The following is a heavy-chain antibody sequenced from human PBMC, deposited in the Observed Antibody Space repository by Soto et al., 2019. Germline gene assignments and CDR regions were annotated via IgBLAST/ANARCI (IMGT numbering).Heavy chain of an antibody. CDR3: ACSSSSYNWFDP. D-gene: IGHD6-6*01. V-gene: IGHV1-69*12. J-gene: IGHJ5*02. CDR1: GGTFSSYA. Sequence: QVQLVQSGAEVKKPGSSVKVSCKASGGTFSSYAISWVRQAPGQGLEWMGGIIPSFGTANYAQKFQGRVTITADESTSTADMELSSLRSEDTAVYYCACSSSSYNWFDPWGQGTLVTVSS. CDR2: IIPSFGTA.